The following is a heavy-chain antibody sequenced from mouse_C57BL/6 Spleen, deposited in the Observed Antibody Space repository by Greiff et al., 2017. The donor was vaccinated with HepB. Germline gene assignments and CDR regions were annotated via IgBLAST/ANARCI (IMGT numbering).Heavy chain of an antibody. V-gene: IGHV5-9-1*02. CDR3: TRVGYGNYGAY. CDR2: ISSGGDYI. Sequence: DVMLVESGEGLVKPGGSLKLSCAASGFTFSSYAMSWVRQTPEKRLEWVAYISSGGDYIYYADTVKGRFTISRDNARNTLYLQMSSLKSEDTAMYYCTRVGYGNYGAYWGQGTLVTVSA. J-gene: IGHJ3*01. CDR1: GFTFSSYA. D-gene: IGHD2-10*02.